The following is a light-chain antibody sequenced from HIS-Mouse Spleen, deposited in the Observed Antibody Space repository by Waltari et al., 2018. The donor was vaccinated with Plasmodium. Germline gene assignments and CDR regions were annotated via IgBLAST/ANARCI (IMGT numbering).Light chain of an antibody. Sequence: SYELTQPPSVSVSPGQTARLTCSGDALPKQYAYWYQQKPGQAPVLVIYKDSERPSGIPERFSGSSSVTTVTLTISGVQAEDEADYYCQSADSSGTPNWVFGGGTKLTVL. CDR1: ALPKQY. CDR3: QSADSSGTPNWV. CDR2: KDS. J-gene: IGLJ3*02. V-gene: IGLV3-25*03.